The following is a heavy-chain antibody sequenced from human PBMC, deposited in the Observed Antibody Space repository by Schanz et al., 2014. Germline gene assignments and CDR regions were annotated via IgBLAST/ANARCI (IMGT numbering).Heavy chain of an antibody. V-gene: IGHV1-69*08. D-gene: IGHD5-18*01. CDR2: IIPITGIT. J-gene: IGHJ4*02. Sequence: QVQLVQSGAEVKKPGSSVKVSCKASGDTFRSYTINWVRHAPGQGLEWMGRIIPITGITNYAQKFQGRVTFTADKSTSTAFLEVSSLRSEDTAVYYCARDRVYSYGLPADYWGQGTLVTVSS. CDR3: ARDRVYSYGLPADY. CDR1: GDTFRSYT.